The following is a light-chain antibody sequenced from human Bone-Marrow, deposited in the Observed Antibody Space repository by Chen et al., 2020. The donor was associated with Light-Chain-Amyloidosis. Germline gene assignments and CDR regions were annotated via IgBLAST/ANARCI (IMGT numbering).Light chain of an antibody. CDR1: NIGSTS. J-gene: IGLJ3*02. CDR3: QVWDRSSDSPV. Sequence: SYVLTQPSSVSVAPGQTATIVCGGNNIGSTSVHWYQQTPGQAPLLVVYDDSDRPSGIPERWSGSNSGNTATLTISRVEAGDEADYDCQVWDRSSDSPVFGGGTKLTVL. CDR2: DDS. V-gene: IGLV3-21*02.